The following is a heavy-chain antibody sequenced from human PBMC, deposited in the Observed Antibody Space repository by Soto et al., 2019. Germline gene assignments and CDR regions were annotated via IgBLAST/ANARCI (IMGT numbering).Heavy chain of an antibody. J-gene: IGHJ4*02. D-gene: IGHD6-19*01. V-gene: IGHV3-7*01. Sequence: EVQLVESGGGLVQPGGSLRLSCVAAGFNISANWMSWVRQAPGKGLEWVANIKQDGGEKTYVDSVKGRFTISRDDADNSLFLQMNRRRADDTAVYFCARGQGWADYWGQGALVTVSS. CDR1: GFNISANW. CDR2: IKQDGGEK. CDR3: ARGQGWADY.